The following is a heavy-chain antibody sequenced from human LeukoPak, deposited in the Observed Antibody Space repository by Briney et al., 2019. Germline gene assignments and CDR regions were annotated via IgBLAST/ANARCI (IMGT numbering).Heavy chain of an antibody. V-gene: IGHV3-23*01. Sequence: GGSLRLSCAASGFTFSSYAMSWVRQAPGKGLEWVSAISGSGGSTYYADSVKGRFAISRDNSKNTLYLQMNSLRAEDTAVYYCAKNPHYDFWSGYSVVDYWGQGTLVTVSS. CDR3: AKNPHYDFWSGYSVVDY. CDR2: ISGSGGST. J-gene: IGHJ4*02. D-gene: IGHD3-3*01. CDR1: GFTFSSYA.